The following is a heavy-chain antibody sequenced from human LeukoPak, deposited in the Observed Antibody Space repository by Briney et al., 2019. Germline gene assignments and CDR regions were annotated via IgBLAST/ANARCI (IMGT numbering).Heavy chain of an antibody. D-gene: IGHD5-18*01. CDR3: ARGIQLWSPWDY. Sequence: GGSLRLSCAASGFTFSSYEMNWVRQAPGKGLEWVSYISSSGSTIYYADSVKGRFTISRDNAKDSLYLQMNSLRAEDTAVYYCARGIQLWSPWDYWGQGTLVTVSS. J-gene: IGHJ4*02. CDR2: ISSSGSTI. CDR1: GFTFSSYE. V-gene: IGHV3-48*03.